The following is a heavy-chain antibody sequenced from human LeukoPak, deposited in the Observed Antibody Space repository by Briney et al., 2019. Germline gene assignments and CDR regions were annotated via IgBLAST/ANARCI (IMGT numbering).Heavy chain of an antibody. CDR2: IYPGDSDT. CDR1: GXRFTSHW. V-gene: IGHV5-51*01. CDR3: ARRAKIMTTVALHAFDI. J-gene: IGHJ3*02. D-gene: IGHD4-23*01. Sequence: GESLKISCKGSGXRFTSHWIGWVRQMPGKGLEWMGIIYPGDSDTRYSPSFQGQVTISADKSINTAYLQWSSLKASDTAMYYCARRAKIMTTVALHAFDIWGQGTMVTVSS.